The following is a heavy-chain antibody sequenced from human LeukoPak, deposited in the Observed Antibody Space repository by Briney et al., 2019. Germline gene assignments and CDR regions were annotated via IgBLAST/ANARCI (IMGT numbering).Heavy chain of an antibody. V-gene: IGHV4-39*02. J-gene: IGHJ4*02. Sequence: SDTLSLPCTLSVGSISSSSYYGPRIRQPPGKGLEWIGSIYYSGSTYYNPSLKSRVTISVDTSKNQFSLKLSSVTAADTAVYYCAGDSGHWGQGTLVTVSS. CDR3: AGDSGH. CDR2: IYYSGST. CDR1: VGSISSSSYY. D-gene: IGHD1-1*01.